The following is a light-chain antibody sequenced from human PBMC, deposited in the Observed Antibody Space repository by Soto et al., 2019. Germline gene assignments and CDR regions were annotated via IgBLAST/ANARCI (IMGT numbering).Light chain of an antibody. CDR3: QQYGSSPFT. Sequence: EIVLTQSPGPLSLSPGERATLSCRASQSVSSSYLAWYQQKPGQAPSLLIYGASSRATGIPDRFSGSGSGTDFTLTISRLEPEDFAVYYCQQYGSSPFTFGPGTKVDI. CDR2: GAS. J-gene: IGKJ3*01. V-gene: IGKV3-20*01. CDR1: QSVSSSY.